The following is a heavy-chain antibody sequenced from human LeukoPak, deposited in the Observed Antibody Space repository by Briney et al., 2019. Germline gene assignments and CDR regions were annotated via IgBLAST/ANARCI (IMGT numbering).Heavy chain of an antibody. CDR1: GYTFTSYW. CDR2: IYPGDSDT. V-gene: IGHV5-51*01. J-gene: IGHJ6*02. Sequence: GESLKISCKGSGYTFTSYWIGWVRQVPGKGLEWMGIIYPGDSDTRYSPSFQGKVTISADKSISPAYLQWSSLKASDTAMYYCARHLSTGWPNYYHHTMDVWGQGTTVTVSS. D-gene: IGHD6-19*01. CDR3: ARHLSTGWPNYYHHTMDV.